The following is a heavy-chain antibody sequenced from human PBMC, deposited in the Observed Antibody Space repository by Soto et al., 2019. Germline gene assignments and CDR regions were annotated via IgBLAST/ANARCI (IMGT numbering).Heavy chain of an antibody. D-gene: IGHD3-9*01. CDR2: INAGNGNT. CDR3: TRAGLYDILTGYFY. Sequence: ASVKVSCKASGYTLTSYAMHWVRQAPGQRLEWMGWINAGNGNTKYSQKFQGRVTFTRDTSASTASMELSSLRPEDTAVYYCTRAGLYDILTGYFYWGQGTLVTVSS. CDR1: GYTLTSYA. J-gene: IGHJ4*02. V-gene: IGHV1-3*01.